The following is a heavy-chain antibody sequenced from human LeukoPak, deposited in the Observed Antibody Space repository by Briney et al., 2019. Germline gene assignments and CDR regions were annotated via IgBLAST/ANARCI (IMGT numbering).Heavy chain of an antibody. V-gene: IGHV3-21*01. J-gene: IGHJ4*02. CDR2: ISSSSSYI. Sequence: GGSLRLSCAASGFTFSSYSMNWVRQAPGKGLEWVSSISSSSSYIYYADSVKGRFTISRDNAKNSQYLQMNSLRAEDTAVYYCARGLAAAAPDYWGQGTLVTVSS. CDR3: ARGLAAAAPDY. D-gene: IGHD6-13*01. CDR1: GFTFSSYS.